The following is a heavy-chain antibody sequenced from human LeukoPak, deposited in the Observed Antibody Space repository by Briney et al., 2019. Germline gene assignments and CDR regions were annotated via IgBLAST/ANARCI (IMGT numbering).Heavy chain of an antibody. CDR1: GGSFSGYY. CDR3: ARGKGFDP. CDR2: INHSGST. J-gene: IGHJ5*02. Sequence: SETLSLTCAVYGGSFSGYYWSWIRQPPGKGLEWIGEINHSGSTNYNPSFKSRVTISVDTSKNQFSLKLSSVTAADTAVYYCARGKGFDPWGQGTLVTVSS. V-gene: IGHV4-34*01.